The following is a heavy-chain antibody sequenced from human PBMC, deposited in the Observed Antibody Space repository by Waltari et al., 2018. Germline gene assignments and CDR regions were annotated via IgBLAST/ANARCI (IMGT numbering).Heavy chain of an antibody. D-gene: IGHD3-22*01. CDR1: GFTFGDYA. CDR3: TRSAYDSSGYPYYYYYYMDV. J-gene: IGHJ6*03. Sequence: EVQLVESGGGLVQPGRSLRLSCTASGFTFGDYAMSWVRQAPGKGLEWGGFIRSKAYGGTTEYAASVKGRFTISRDDSKSIAYLQMNSLKTEDTAVYYCTRSAYDSSGYPYYYYYYMDVWGKGTTVTVSS. CDR2: IRSKAYGGTT. V-gene: IGHV3-49*04.